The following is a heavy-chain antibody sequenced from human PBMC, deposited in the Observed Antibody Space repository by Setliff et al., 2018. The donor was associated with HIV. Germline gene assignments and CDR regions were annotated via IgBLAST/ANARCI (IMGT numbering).Heavy chain of an antibody. CDR3: ARHYTGGSPLEVFDI. J-gene: IGHJ3*02. V-gene: IGHV1-18*01. CDR2: VSAYNANT. D-gene: IGHD6-25*01. Sequence: GASVKVSCKASGYTYTNYAISWVRQAPGQGLEWMGYVSAYNANTNYAQNFRGRVTMTTDTSTTTVSMELRSLRADDTALYYCARHYTGGSPLEVFDIWGQGTMVTVSS. CDR1: GYTYTNYA.